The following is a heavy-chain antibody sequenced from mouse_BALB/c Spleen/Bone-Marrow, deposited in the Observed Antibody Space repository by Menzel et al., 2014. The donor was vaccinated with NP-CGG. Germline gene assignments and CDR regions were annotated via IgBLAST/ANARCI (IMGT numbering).Heavy chain of an antibody. J-gene: IGHJ2*01. CDR1: GYTFTSYW. V-gene: IGHV1S81*02. Sequence: QVQLQQSGAELVKPGASVKLSCKASGYTFTSYWMHWVKQRPGQGLEWIGEINPSNGRTNYNEKFKSKATLTVDKSSSTAYMQLSSLTSEDSAVYSCARTYFDYWGQGTTLTVSS. CDR3: ARTYFDY. CDR2: INPSNGRT.